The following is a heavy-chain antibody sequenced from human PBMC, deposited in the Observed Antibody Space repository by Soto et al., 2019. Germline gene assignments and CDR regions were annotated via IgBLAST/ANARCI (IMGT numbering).Heavy chain of an antibody. CDR3: ASTGYIDYYYGMDV. V-gene: IGHV4-30-4*01. Sequence: SETLSLTCTVSGGSISSGDYYWSWIRQPPGKGLEWIGYIYYSGSTYYNPSLKSRVTISVDTSKNQFSLKLSSVTAADTAVYYCASTGYIDYYYGMDVWGQGTPVTVYS. D-gene: IGHD3-9*01. CDR1: GGSISSGDYY. CDR2: IYYSGST. J-gene: IGHJ6*02.